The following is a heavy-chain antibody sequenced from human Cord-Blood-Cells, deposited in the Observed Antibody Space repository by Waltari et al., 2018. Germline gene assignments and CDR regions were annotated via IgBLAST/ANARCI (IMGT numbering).Heavy chain of an antibody. CDR1: GYTLTSYG. CDR2: ISAYNGNT. CDR3: ARVWAPYYTAMANYYYYGMDV. J-gene: IGHJ6*02. D-gene: IGHD5-18*01. V-gene: IGHV1-18*01. Sequence: QVQLVQSGAEVKKPGASVKVSCKASGYTLTSYGISWVRQAPGQGLEWMGWISAYNGNTNYAQKLQGRVTMTTDTSTSTAYMELRSLRSDDTAVYYCARVWAPYYTAMANYYYYGMDVWGQGTTVTVSS.